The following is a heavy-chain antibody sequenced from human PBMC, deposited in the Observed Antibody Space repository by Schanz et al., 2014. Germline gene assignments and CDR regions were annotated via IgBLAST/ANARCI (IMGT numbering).Heavy chain of an antibody. CDR1: GFAFSVYG. CDR2: MSYDGSIK. CDR3: AKDSTHIDIVLVPTAIDY. Sequence: QVQMVESGGGVVQPGRSLRLSCAASGFAFSVYGMHWVRQAPGKGLEWVAAMSYDGSIKYYGDSVKGRFTISRDNSKNTLYLHMNTLRSEDTAVYYCAKDSTHIDIVLVPTAIDYWGQGTLGTVSS. D-gene: IGHD2-2*01. J-gene: IGHJ4*02. V-gene: IGHV3-30*18.